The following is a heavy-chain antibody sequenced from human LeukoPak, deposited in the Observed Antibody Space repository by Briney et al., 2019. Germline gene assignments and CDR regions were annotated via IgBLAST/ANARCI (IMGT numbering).Heavy chain of an antibody. J-gene: IGHJ6*02. V-gene: IGHV3-30-3*01. CDR3: ARDQEYVVRGETIYYYYGMDV. D-gene: IGHD3-10*01. Sequence: GGSLRLSCAASGFTFSSYAMHWVRQAPGKGLEWVAVISYDGSNKYYADSVKGRFTISRDNSKNTLYLQMNSLRAEDTAVYYCARDQEYVVRGETIYYYYGMDVWGQGTTVTVSS. CDR1: GFTFSSYA. CDR2: ISYDGSNK.